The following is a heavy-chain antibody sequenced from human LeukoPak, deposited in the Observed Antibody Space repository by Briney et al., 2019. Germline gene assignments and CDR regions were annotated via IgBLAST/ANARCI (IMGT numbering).Heavy chain of an antibody. CDR2: IYSGGST. CDR3: ARSTYYYGSGSYGPFDY. D-gene: IGHD3-10*01. Sequence: PGGSLRLSCAASGFTFSTYNMNWVRQAPGKGLEWVSVIYSGGSTYYADSVKGRFTISRDNSKNTLYLQMNSLRAEDTAVYYCARSTYYYGSGSYGPFDYWGQGTLVTVSS. V-gene: IGHV3-66*01. J-gene: IGHJ4*02. CDR1: GFTFSTYN.